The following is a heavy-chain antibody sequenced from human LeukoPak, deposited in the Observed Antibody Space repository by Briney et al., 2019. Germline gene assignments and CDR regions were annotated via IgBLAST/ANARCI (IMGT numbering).Heavy chain of an antibody. CDR2: ISGSGGST. J-gene: IGHJ6*02. D-gene: IGHD3-9*01. CDR1: GFTSSSYA. V-gene: IGHV3-23*01. Sequence: GGSLRLSCAASGFTSSSYAMSWVRQAPGKGLEWVSAISGSGGSTYYADSVKGRFTISRDNSKNTLYLQMNSLRAEDTAVYYCATHGGIRYFDWPYYYYGMDVWGQGTTVTVSS. CDR3: ATHGGIRYFDWPYYYYGMDV.